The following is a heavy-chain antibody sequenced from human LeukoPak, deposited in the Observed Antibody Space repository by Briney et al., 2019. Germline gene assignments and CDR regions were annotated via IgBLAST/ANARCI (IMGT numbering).Heavy chain of an antibody. D-gene: IGHD6-19*01. CDR3: ARHQWHYYYYMGV. CDR2: IYYSGDT. J-gene: IGHJ6*03. CDR1: GGSISSSSYY. V-gene: IGHV4-39*01. Sequence: KPSETLSLTCTVSGGSISSSSYYWGWIRQPPGKGLEWIGSIYYSGDTYYNPSHKSRRVTISVDTSKNQFSLRLSSVTAADTAVYYCARHQWHYYYYMGVWGKGSTVTVSS.